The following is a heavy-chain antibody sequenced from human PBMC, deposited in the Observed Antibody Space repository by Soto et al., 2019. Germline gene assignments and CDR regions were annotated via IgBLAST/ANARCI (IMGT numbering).Heavy chain of an antibody. V-gene: IGHV4-39*01. D-gene: IGHD4-17*01. CDR3: ARRRASDYGGNHHPYYFDR. CDR2: VSYSGRT. Sequence: SETLSLTCTVSGASIITDNYFWVWIRQSPRRGLELIGSVSYSGRTYDNPSLQSRVTISIDASKNQFSLKLTSVTTADTAVYYCARRRASDYGGNHHPYYFDRWGQGALVTVSS. J-gene: IGHJ4*02. CDR1: GASIITDNYF.